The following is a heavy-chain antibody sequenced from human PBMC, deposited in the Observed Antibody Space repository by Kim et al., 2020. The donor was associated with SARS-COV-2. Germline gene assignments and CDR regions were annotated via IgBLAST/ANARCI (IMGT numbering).Heavy chain of an antibody. Sequence: GGSLRLSCVASGFSVSCCAMTWVRQVPGKGPEWVSSISHDGTSSHYANSVRGRFTISRDDSKNTLYLQLNSLRGDDTALYYCAKDVWDYSGMDVWGQGTTVTVSS. D-gene: IGHD1-26*01. CDR3: AKDVWDYSGMDV. V-gene: IGHV3-23*01. J-gene: IGHJ6*02. CDR1: GFSVSCCA. CDR2: ISHDGTSS.